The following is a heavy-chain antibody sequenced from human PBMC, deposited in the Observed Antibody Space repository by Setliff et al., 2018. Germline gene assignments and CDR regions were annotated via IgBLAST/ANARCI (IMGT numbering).Heavy chain of an antibody. CDR3: ARVPTSDTYWGFSDYYHMDV. J-gene: IGHJ6*03. Sequence: SLKISCAASGFSFNVYSIMWVRQVPGKGLEWVSFISSATKSTYYADSAKGRFTISRDNAQNSLYLQMNSLRVEDTAVYYCARVPTSDTYWGFSDYYHMDVWGKGTSVTVSS. V-gene: IGHV3-48*01. D-gene: IGHD7-27*01. CDR2: ISSATKST. CDR1: GFSFNVYS.